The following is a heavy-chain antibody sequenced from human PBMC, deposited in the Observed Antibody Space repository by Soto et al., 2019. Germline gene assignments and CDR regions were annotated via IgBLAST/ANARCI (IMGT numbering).Heavy chain of an antibody. Sequence: ASVKVSCKASGYTFTSYYMHWVRQAPGQGLEWMGIINPSGGSTSYAQKFQGRVTMTRDTSTSTVYMELSSLRSEDTAVYYCASDSEDNSSSWCICGQGTMVPVS. J-gene: IGHJ3*02. V-gene: IGHV1-46*03. CDR1: GYTFTSYY. CDR2: INPSGGST. CDR3: ASDSEDNSSSWCI. D-gene: IGHD6-13*01.